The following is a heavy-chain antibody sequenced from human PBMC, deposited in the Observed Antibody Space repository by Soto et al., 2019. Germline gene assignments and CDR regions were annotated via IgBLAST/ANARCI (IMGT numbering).Heavy chain of an antibody. J-gene: IGHJ6*02. CDR1: GFTFNYYP. V-gene: IGHV3-30-3*01. CDR2: ASFDGSNK. CDR3: ARLPGPLVDVLYIYPLDGLEAMSDVDV. Sequence: QMQLVESGGGVVQPGGSLRLSCAASGFTFNYYPMHWVRQAPGKGLEWVAVASFDGSNKYYADSVKGRFTISKDNSKDTLKLQMNSLRREDTAVYYCARLPGPLVDVLYIYPLDGLEAMSDVDVWGQGTTVTVSS. D-gene: IGHD2-8*01.